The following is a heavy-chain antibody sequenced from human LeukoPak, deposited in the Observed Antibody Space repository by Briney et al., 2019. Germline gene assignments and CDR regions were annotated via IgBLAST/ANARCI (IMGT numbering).Heavy chain of an antibody. CDR1: GFTFDDYA. Sequence: PGGSLRLSCAASGFTFDDYAMHWVCQAPGKGLEWVSLIGGDGGSTFYADSVKRRFTISRDNSKNSLYLQMDSLETEDTALYLCVKGRQWLLGHWGQGTLVTVSP. D-gene: IGHD6-19*01. CDR2: IGGDGGST. J-gene: IGHJ4*02. V-gene: IGHV3-43*02. CDR3: VKGRQWLLGH.